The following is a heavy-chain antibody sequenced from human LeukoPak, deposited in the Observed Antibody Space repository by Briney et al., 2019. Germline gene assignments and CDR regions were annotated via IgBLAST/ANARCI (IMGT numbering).Heavy chain of an antibody. CDR1: GYTFTGYY. J-gene: IGHJ3*02. CDR2: INPNSGGT. V-gene: IGHV1-2*02. Sequence: ASVTVSCKASGYTFTGYYMHWVRQAPGQGLEWMGWINPNSGGTNYAQKFQGRVTMTRDTSISTAYMELSRLRSDDTAVYYCERADTYYYDSSGYFAFDIWGQGTMVTVSS. CDR3: ERADTYYYDSSGYFAFDI. D-gene: IGHD3-22*01.